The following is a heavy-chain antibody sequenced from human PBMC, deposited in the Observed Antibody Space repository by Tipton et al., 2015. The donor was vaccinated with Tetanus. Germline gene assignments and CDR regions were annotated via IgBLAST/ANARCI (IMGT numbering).Heavy chain of an antibody. D-gene: IGHD6-13*01. CDR1: GFVFSNYR. CDR2: ISSTSSYI. J-gene: IGHJ4*02. V-gene: IGHV3-21*01. CDR3: ARSAHFASWYD. Sequence: SLRLSCEVSGFVFSNYRMNWVRQAPGKGLEWVSSISSTSSYIYYADSLKGRFTISRDNAKSSLYLQMNSLRADDTAVYYCARSAHFASWYDWGPGTRVTVSS.